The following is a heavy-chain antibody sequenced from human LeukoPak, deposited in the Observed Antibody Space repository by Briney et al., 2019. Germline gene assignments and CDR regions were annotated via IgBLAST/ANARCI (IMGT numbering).Heavy chain of an antibody. D-gene: IGHD3-22*01. V-gene: IGHV3-11*04. CDR2: ISSTGSTI. CDR3: ARGSTYYDSSGQVPFDY. CDR1: GFTFSDYY. J-gene: IGHJ4*02. Sequence: GGSLRLSCAASGFTFSDYYMSWIRQAPGKGLEWVSYISSTGSTIYYADSVKGRFTISRDNAKNSLYLQMNSLRAEDTAVYYCARGSTYYDSSGQVPFDYWGQGTLVTVSS.